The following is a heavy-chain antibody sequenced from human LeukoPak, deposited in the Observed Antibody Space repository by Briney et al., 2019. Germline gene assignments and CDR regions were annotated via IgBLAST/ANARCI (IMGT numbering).Heavy chain of an antibody. CDR2: ISIDGSST. J-gene: IGHJ2*01. CDR3: ARIPHYYDSSGSHL. Sequence: GGSLRLSCAASGFTFSNYWIHWVRQAPGKGLVWVSRISIDGSSTSYADSVKGRFTISRDNAKNTLYLQMNSLRAEDTAVYYCARIPHYYDSSGSHLWGRGTLVTVSS. V-gene: IGHV3-74*01. D-gene: IGHD3-22*01. CDR1: GFTFSNYW.